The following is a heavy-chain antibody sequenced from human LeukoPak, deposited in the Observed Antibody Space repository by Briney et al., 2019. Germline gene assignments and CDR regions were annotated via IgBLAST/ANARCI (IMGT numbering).Heavy chain of an antibody. D-gene: IGHD6-19*01. V-gene: IGHV5-51*01. Sequence: GESLKISCKGSEYSFINSWIAWVRLMPGKGLEWMGVIYPDDSDIRYSPSFLGQVTFSVDKSISTAYVQWRSLKASDTAMYYCARRRNSAWDFDYWGQGTLVTVSS. CDR1: EYSFINSW. CDR3: ARRRNSAWDFDY. CDR2: IYPDDSDI. J-gene: IGHJ4*02.